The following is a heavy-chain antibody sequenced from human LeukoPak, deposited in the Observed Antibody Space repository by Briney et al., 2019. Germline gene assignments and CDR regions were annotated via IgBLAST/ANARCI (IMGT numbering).Heavy chain of an antibody. CDR1: GGSFSGYY. V-gene: IGHV4-34*01. Sequence: SETLSLTCAVYGGSFSGYYWSWIRQPPGKGLEWIGEINHSGSTNYNPSLKSRVTISVDTTKNQFSLKLSSVTAADTAVYYCARAALEYVRNRGTQTYYFDYWGQGTLVTVSS. CDR3: ARAALEYVRNRGTQTYYFDY. D-gene: IGHD1-1*01. J-gene: IGHJ4*02. CDR2: INHSGST.